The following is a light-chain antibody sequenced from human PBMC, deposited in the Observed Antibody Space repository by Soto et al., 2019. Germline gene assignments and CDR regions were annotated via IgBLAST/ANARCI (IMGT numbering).Light chain of an antibody. CDR1: SSNIGAGYD. CDR2: VNN. V-gene: IGLV1-40*01. Sequence: QPVLTQPPSVSGAPGQRVTISCTGSSSNIGAGYDVHWYLQLPGAAPKLLIYVNNNRPSGVPDRFSGSKSGTSASLAITGLQAEDEADYYCQSYDSSLSGSVFGGGTKVTVL. J-gene: IGLJ2*01. CDR3: QSYDSSLSGSV.